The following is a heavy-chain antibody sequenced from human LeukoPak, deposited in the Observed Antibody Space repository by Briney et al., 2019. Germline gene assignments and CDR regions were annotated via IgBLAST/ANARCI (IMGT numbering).Heavy chain of an antibody. J-gene: IGHJ4*02. V-gene: IGHV5-10-1*01. Sequence: GESLKISCKGSEYTFSNYCISWVRHMPGKGMEWMGRIDPTDSYTDYSPSFQGHVTISADKATSNAYLQWSRLKNTEPSISYCARPDCSGTGCKLLLYWGQGTLVTVSS. D-gene: IGHD2-2*01. CDR3: ARPDCSGTGCKLLLY. CDR1: EYTFSNYC. CDR2: IDPTDSYT.